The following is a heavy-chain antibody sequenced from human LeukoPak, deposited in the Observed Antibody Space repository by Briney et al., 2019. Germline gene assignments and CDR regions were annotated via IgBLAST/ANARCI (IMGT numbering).Heavy chain of an antibody. D-gene: IGHD2-15*01. J-gene: IGHJ4*02. CDR2: ISSSSSTI. CDR3: ASLLDFDY. CDR1: GFTFSSYS. Sequence: PGGSLRLSCAASGFTFSSYSMTWVRQAPGKGLEWVSYISSSSSTIYYADSVKGRFTISRDNAKNSLYLQMNSLRAEDTAVYYCASLLDFDYWGQGTLVTVSS. V-gene: IGHV3-48*01.